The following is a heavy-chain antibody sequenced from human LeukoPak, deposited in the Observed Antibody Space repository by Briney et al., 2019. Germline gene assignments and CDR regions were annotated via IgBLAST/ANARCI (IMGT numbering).Heavy chain of an antibody. D-gene: IGHD3-22*01. CDR2: IRSKAKSYAT. CDR3: THYYDGSGYYGAFDI. CDR1: GFTFSDSA. V-gene: IGHV3-73*01. J-gene: IGHJ3*02. Sequence: GGSLRLSCAASGFTFSDSAVHWVRQASGKGLEWVGRIRSKAKSYATAYAASVKGRFTISRDDSETTAYLQMNSLKTEDTAVYYCTHYYDGSGYYGAFDIWGQGTMVTVSS.